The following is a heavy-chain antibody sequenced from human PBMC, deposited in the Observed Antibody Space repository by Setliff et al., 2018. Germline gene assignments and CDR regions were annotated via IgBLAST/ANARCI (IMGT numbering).Heavy chain of an antibody. CDR3: ARQYNDYYYYYMDV. D-gene: IGHD1-1*01. CDR1: GFTFSVYA. V-gene: IGHV3-21*01. J-gene: IGHJ6*03. CDR2: MSSSSSYI. Sequence: GGSLRLSCSASGFTFSVYAMSWVRQAPGKGLEWVSYMSSSSSYIYYADSVKGRFTISRDNAKNSLYLQMNSLRVEDTAVYYCARQYNDYYYYYMDVWGRGTTVTVSS.